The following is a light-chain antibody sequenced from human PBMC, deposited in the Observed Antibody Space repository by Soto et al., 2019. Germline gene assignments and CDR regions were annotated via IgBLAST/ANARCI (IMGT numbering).Light chain of an antibody. Sequence: QSALTQPASVSGSPGQSITISCTGTSSDVVSYNLVSWYQQHPGKAPKLIIYEGDKRPSGLSNRFSGPKSGNTASLTISGLQAEDEADYYCCPSAGRSTLWLFGGGTKLNAL. J-gene: IGLJ2*01. CDR1: SSDVVSYNL. V-gene: IGLV2-23*01. CDR2: EGD. CDR3: CPSAGRSTLWL.